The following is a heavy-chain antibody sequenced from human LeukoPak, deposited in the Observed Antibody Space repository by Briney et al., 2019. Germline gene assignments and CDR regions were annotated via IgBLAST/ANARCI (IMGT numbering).Heavy chain of an antibody. CDR3: ARTGSSRDYWYFDL. J-gene: IGHJ2*01. D-gene: IGHD1-14*01. CDR1: GYTFTSYG. V-gene: IGHV1-18*01. Sequence: ASVKVSCKASGYTFTSYGISWVRQAPGQGLEWRGWISAYNGNTNYAQKLQGRVTMTTDTSTSTAYMELRSLRSDDTAVYYCARTGSSRDYWYFDLWGRGTLVTVSS. CDR2: ISAYNGNT.